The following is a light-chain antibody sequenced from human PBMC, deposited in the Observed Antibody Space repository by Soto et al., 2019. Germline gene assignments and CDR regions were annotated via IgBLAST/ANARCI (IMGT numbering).Light chain of an antibody. CDR3: SSYTSSSTRVV. CDR1: SSDVGGYIY. Sequence: QSVLTQPASVSGSPGQSITISCTGTSSDVGGYIYVSWYQQRPGKAPKLFIYDVSNRPSGVSNRFSGSKSGNTASLTISGLQAEDEADYYCSSYTSSSTRVVFGGGTKVTVL. J-gene: IGLJ2*01. V-gene: IGLV2-14*01. CDR2: DVS.